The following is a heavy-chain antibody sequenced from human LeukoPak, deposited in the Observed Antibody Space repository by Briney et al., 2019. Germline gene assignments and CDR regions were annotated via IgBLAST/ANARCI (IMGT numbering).Heavy chain of an antibody. CDR3: ASPYSSGWIHFYFAY. D-gene: IGHD6-19*01. J-gene: IGHJ4*02. V-gene: IGHV3-38-3*01. Sequence: PGGSLRLSCAASGFSVNNNEMSRVRQAPGKGLEGVSSMSGVGTYQERHSFTISRDNSKNTLHLQMNGLRAEDTAVYYCASPYSSGWIHFYFAYWGQGTLVTVSS. CDR1: GFSVNNNE. CDR2: MSGVGT.